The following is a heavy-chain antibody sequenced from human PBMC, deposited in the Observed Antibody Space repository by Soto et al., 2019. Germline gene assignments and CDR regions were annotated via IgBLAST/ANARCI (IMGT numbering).Heavy chain of an antibody. CDR3: AKRSRSYGSGSLEIGMDV. CDR1: GFTFSSYG. J-gene: IGHJ6*01. D-gene: IGHD3-10*01. CDR2: ISGSGGST. Sequence: GGSLRLSCAASGFTFSSYGMSWVRQAPGKGLEWVSAISGSGGSTYYADSVKGRFTISRDNPKNTLYLQMNSLRAEDTAVYYCAKRSRSYGSGSLEIGMDVWGQGTTVPVSS. V-gene: IGHV3-23*01.